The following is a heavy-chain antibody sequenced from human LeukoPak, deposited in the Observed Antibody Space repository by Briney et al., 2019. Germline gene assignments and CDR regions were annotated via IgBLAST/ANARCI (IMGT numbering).Heavy chain of an antibody. D-gene: IGHD1-26*01. CDR2: INTGNGNT. Sequence: GASVKVSCKASGNTFTTYAMHWVRQAPGQRLEWMGWINTGNGNTKYSQRLQGRVTITRDASARTAYMDLSSLRSEDTAVYYCARAPGSGSYSAFDYWGQGTLVTVSS. J-gene: IGHJ4*02. CDR1: GNTFTTYA. V-gene: IGHV1-3*04. CDR3: ARAPGSGSYSAFDY.